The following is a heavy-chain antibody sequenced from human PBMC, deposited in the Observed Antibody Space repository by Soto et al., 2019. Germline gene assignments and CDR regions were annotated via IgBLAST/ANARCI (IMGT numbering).Heavy chain of an antibody. V-gene: IGHV3-30*04. CDR2: ISYDGSNK. CDR3: ATSTIFGGVIISGAFDI. J-gene: IGHJ3*02. Sequence: GGSLRLSCAASGFTFSSYAMHWVRQAPGKGLEWVAVISYDGSNKYYADSVKGRFTISRDNSKNTLYLQMNSLRAEDTAVYYCATSTIFGGVIISGAFDIWGQGTMVTVSS. CDR1: GFTFSSYA. D-gene: IGHD3-3*01.